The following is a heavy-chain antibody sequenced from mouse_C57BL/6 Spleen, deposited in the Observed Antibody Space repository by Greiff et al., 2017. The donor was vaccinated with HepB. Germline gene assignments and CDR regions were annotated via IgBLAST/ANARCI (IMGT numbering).Heavy chain of an antibody. V-gene: IGHV1-53*01. Sequence: VQLQQPGTELVKPGASVKLSCKASGYTFTSYWMHWVKQRPGQGLEWIGNINPSNGGTKYNEKFKSKATLTVAKSSSTAYMQRSSLTSEDSAVYYCARSGIYYGSFYWYFDVWGTGTTVTVSS. CDR3: ARSGIYYGSFYWYFDV. J-gene: IGHJ1*03. D-gene: IGHD1-1*01. CDR1: GYTFTSYW. CDR2: INPSNGGT.